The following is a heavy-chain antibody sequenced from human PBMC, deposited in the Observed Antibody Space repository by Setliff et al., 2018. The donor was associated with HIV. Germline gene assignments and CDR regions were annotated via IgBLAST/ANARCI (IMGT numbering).Heavy chain of an antibody. Sequence: GGSLRLSCGASGFTFGNYWMTWVRQAPGRGLECVANIKEDGSEKYYVGSVKGRFTISRDNAKDSLYLQMNNLRAEDTAVYYCARDATRGGDMDVWAKGTTVTVSS. V-gene: IGHV3-7*01. D-gene: IGHD2-15*01. CDR2: IKEDGSEK. CDR3: ARDATRGGDMDV. CDR1: GFTFGNYW. J-gene: IGHJ6*03.